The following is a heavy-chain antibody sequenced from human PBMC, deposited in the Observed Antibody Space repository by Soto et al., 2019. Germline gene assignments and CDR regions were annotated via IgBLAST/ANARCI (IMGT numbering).Heavy chain of an antibody. CDR2: IYYSGST. CDR3: ARHRGGLFFEFDY. Sequence: ASETLSLTCTVSGGSISSSSYYWGWIRQPPGKGLEWIGSIYYSGSTYNNPSLKSRVTISVDTSKKQFSLKLSSVTAADTAVYNCARHRGGLFFEFDYWGQGTLVTVSS. D-gene: IGHD3-16*01. CDR1: GGSISSSSYY. J-gene: IGHJ4*02. V-gene: IGHV4-39*01.